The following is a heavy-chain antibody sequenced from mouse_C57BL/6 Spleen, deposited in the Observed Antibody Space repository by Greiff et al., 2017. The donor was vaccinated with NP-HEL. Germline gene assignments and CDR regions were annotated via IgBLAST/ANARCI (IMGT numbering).Heavy chain of an antibody. D-gene: IGHD3-2*02. J-gene: IGHJ4*01. V-gene: IGHV14-4*01. CDR2: IDPENGDT. CDR1: GFNIKDDY. Sequence: EVQLQQSGAELVRPGASVKLSCTASGFNIKDDYMHWVKQRPEQGLEWIGWIDPENGDTEYASKFQGKATITADTSSNTAYLQLSSLTSEDTAVYYCTLDSSGQTLYAMDYWGQGTSVTVSS. CDR3: TLDSSGQTLYAMDY.